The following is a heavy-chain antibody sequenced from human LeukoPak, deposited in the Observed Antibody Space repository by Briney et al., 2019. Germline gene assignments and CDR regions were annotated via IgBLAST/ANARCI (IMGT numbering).Heavy chain of an antibody. CDR2: IYYSGST. J-gene: IGHJ4*02. CDR1: GGSISSYY. V-gene: IGHV4-59*12. CDR3: ARGLGYCTNGVCYFSPYFDY. Sequence: SETLSLTCTVSGGSISSYYWSWIRQPPGKGLEWIGYIYYSGSTNYNPSLKSRVTISVDTSKNQFSLKLSSVTAADTAVYYCARGLGYCTNGVCYFSPYFDYWGQGTLVTVSS. D-gene: IGHD2-8*01.